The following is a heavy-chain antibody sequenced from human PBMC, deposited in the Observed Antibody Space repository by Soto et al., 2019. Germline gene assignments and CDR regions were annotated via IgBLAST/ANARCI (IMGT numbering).Heavy chain of an antibody. D-gene: IGHD3-16*01. CDR2: IIPILGIT. CDR3: ARGLNVYYSDY. J-gene: IGHJ4*02. Sequence: GASVKVSCKASGGTFSSYTISWVRQAPGQGLEWMGRIIPILGITNYAQKFQGRVTITGDKSTSTAYMELSSLRSEDTAVYYCARGLNVYYSDYWGQGTLVTVSS. V-gene: IGHV1-69*02. CDR1: GGTFSSYT.